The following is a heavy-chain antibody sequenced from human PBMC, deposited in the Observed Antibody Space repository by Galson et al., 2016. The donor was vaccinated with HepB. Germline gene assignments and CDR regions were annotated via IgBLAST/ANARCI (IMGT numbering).Heavy chain of an antibody. J-gene: IGHJ4*02. V-gene: IGHV4-39*01. CDR3: SRLRDYGNFDY. Sequence: SETLSLTCTVSGGSISSNNYYWGWIRQPPGKGLEWLGTMYYTGSTYYNASLKSRVTISVDTSKNQFSLRLSSVTAADTAVHYCSRLRDYGNFDYWGQGTLVTVSS. CDR2: MYYTGST. CDR1: GGSISSNNYY. D-gene: IGHD4-17*01.